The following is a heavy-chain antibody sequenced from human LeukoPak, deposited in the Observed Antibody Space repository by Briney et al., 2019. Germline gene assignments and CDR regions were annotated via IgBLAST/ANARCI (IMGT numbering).Heavy chain of an antibody. CDR1: GYTFTSYY. Sequence: ASVKVSCKASGYTFTSYYMHWVRQAPGQGLEWMGIINPSGGSTSYAQKFQGRVTMTRDTSTSTVYMELSSLRSEDTAVYYCARAHYDILTGYYGPLDYWGQGTLVTVSS. CDR2: INPSGGST. D-gene: IGHD3-9*01. CDR3: ARAHYDILTGYYGPLDY. V-gene: IGHV1-46*01. J-gene: IGHJ4*02.